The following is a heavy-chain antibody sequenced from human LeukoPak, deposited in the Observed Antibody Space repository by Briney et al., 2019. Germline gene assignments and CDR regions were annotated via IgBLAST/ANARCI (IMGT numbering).Heavy chain of an antibody. CDR1: GGSISSGGYC. D-gene: IGHD2-2*02. J-gene: IGHJ4*02. V-gene: IGHV4-31*02. CDR3: ARIVVVPAAILDY. Sequence: PSETLSLTWTVSGGSISSGGYCWSWIRQHAGKGLEWIGYIYYSGSTSYNPSLKSRVTISVDTSKNQFSLKLSSVTAADTAVYYCARIVVVPAAILDYWGQRTLVTVSP. CDR2: IYYSGST.